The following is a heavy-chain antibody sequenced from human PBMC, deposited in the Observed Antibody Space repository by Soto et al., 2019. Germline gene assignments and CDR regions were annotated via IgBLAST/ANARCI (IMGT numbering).Heavy chain of an antibody. CDR3: ARPHLYCTGGTCYFAEYFQY. V-gene: IGHV1-18*01. D-gene: IGHD2-15*01. J-gene: IGHJ1*01. CDR1: GYTFTSYG. Sequence: ASVKVSCKASGYTFTSYGISWVRQAPGQGLEWMGWISAYNGNTNYAQKLQGRVTMTTDTSTSTAYMELRSLRSDDTAVYYCARPHLYCTGGTCYFAEYFQYWGQGTLVTVSS. CDR2: ISAYNGNT.